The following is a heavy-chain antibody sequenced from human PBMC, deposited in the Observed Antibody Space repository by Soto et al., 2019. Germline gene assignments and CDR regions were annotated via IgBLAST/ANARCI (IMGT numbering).Heavy chain of an antibody. D-gene: IGHD3-10*01. CDR3: ARVWWRGTGHLHAFDI. CDR1: GFTFSSYS. J-gene: IGHJ3*02. Sequence: EVQLVESGGGLVQPGGSLRLSCAASGFTFSSYSMHWVRQAPGKGLEYVSAISSNGGSTYYANSVKGRFTISRDNSKNTLDLQMGSLTAEDMAVYFCARVWWRGTGHLHAFDIWGQGTMVTVSS. V-gene: IGHV3-64*01. CDR2: ISSNGGST.